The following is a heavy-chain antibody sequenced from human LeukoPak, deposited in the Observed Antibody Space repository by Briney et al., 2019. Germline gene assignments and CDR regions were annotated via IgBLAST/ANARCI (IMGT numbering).Heavy chain of an antibody. D-gene: IGHD6-19*01. CDR1: GFTFSSYS. CDR2: ISSSSSYI. Sequence: GGSLRLSCAASGFTFSSYSMNWVRQAPGKGLEWVSSISSSSSYIYYADSVKGRFTISRDNSKNTLYLQMNSLRAEDTAVYYCARDVSSDSSPTFDYWGQGTLVTVSS. V-gene: IGHV3-21*01. J-gene: IGHJ4*02. CDR3: ARDVSSDSSPTFDY.